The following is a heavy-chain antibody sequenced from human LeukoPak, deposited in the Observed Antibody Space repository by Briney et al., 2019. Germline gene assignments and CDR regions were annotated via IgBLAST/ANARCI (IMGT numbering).Heavy chain of an antibody. D-gene: IGHD3-10*02. CDR1: GFTFSSYE. CDR2: ISSSGSTI. CDR3: AELGITMIGGV. Sequence: GGSLRLPCAASGFTFSSYEMNWVRQAPGKGLEWVSYISSSGSTIYYADSVKGRFTISRDNAKNSLYLQMNSLRAEDTAVYYCAELGITMIGGVWGKGTTVTISS. V-gene: IGHV3-48*03. J-gene: IGHJ6*04.